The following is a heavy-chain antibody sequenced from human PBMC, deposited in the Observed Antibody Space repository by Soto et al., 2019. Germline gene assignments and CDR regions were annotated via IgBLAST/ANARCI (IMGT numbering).Heavy chain of an antibody. CDR3: AARPGSPGAP. CDR1: GFTFTGND. D-gene: IGHD3-10*01. Sequence: EVQLVESGGGLIQPGGSLRLSCAASGFTFTGNDMNWVRQAPGKGLEWVSLLYSRGSTYYADSVKGRFTLSRDNSNNTSYLQMSSLRAEDTAVYYCAARPGSPGAPWGQGTMVTVSS. CDR2: LYSRGST. J-gene: IGHJ3*01. V-gene: IGHV3-53*01.